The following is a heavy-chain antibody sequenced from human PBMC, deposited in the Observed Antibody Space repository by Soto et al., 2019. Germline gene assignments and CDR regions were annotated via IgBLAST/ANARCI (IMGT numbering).Heavy chain of an antibody. V-gene: IGHV1-18*01. CDR2: ISTDSGYT. J-gene: IGHJ6*02. CDR1: GYLFTTYG. Sequence: QIQLVQSGGEVERPGASVTVSCEASGYLFTTYGLSWVRQTPAHGLEWMGWISTDSGYTQYSQFLPGRVTMTRDTSTNTGYMELRDLTSDDTGIYYCARDRPPGSRYGMDAGGQGTAVTVSS. CDR3: ARDRPPGSRYGMDA.